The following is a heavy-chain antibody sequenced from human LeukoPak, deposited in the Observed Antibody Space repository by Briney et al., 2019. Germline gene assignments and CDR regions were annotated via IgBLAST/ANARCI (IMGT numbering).Heavy chain of an antibody. Sequence: HTGGSLRLSCAASGFTFSSYAMSWVRQALGKGLEWVSAISGSGGSTYYADSVKGRFTISRDNSKNTLYLQMNSLRAEDTAVYYCAKAHYYDSSGYYYDYWGQGTLVTVSS. J-gene: IGHJ4*02. D-gene: IGHD3-22*01. CDR2: ISGSGGST. CDR1: GFTFSSYA. V-gene: IGHV3-23*01. CDR3: AKAHYYDSSGYYYDY.